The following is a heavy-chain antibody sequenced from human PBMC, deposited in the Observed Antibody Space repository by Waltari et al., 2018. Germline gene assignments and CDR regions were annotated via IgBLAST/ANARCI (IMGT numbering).Heavy chain of an antibody. CDR1: GFICSDYA. V-gene: IGHV3-23*01. CDR3: ARDVLERHSCFDY. D-gene: IGHD1-1*01. CDR2: INGSGTGT. J-gene: IGHJ4*02. Sequence: EVQLLESGGGLAQPGGSLRLSCAASGFICSDYAMSWVRQAPGKGLEWVSDINGSGTGTYYADAVKGRFTISRDNAKNSLYLQMDSLRAEDTGVYYCARDVLERHSCFDYWGQGTLVSVAS.